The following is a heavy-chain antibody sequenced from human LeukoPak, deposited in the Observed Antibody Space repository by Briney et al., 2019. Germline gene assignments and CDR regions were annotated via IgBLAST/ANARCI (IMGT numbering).Heavy chain of an antibody. CDR2: IWSDGSNK. CDR3: ARGVAPAGNHNWFDP. Sequence: PGRSLRLSCASSGFIFSSYAMHWVRQAPGTGLEWVAVIWSDGSNKYYADSVKGRFTISRDNSKNTLYLQMNSLRVEDTAVYHCARGVAPAGNHNWFDPWGQGTLVTVSS. CDR1: GFIFSSYA. V-gene: IGHV3-33*01. J-gene: IGHJ5*02. D-gene: IGHD6-13*01.